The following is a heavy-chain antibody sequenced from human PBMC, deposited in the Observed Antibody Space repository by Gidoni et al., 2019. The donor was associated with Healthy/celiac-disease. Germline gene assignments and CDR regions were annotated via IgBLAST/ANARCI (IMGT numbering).Heavy chain of an antibody. CDR1: DYTFTSYG. V-gene: IGHV1-18*04. D-gene: IGHD3-10*01. CDR3: ARDTPLWFGEPNHCFDY. CDR2: ISAYNGNT. J-gene: IGHJ4*02. Sequence: QVQLVQSGAEVTKPGASVKVSCKASDYTFTSYGISWVRQAPGQGLEWMGWISAYNGNTNYAQKLQGRVTMTTDTSTSTAYMELRSLRSDDTAVYYCARDTPLWFGEPNHCFDYWGQGTLVTVSS.